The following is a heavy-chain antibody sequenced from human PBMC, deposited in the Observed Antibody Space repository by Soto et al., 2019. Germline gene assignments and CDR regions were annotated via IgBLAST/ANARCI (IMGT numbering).Heavy chain of an antibody. CDR3: ARGYRSSTSCHKYGMDV. J-gene: IGHJ6*02. CDR1: GGTFSSYA. Sequence: QVQLVQSGAEVKKPGSSVKVSCKASGGTFSSYAISWVRQAPGQGLEWMGGIIPIFGTANYAQKFQGRVTITADESTSTAYMELSSLRSEDTAAYYCARGYRSSTSCHKYGMDVWGQGTTVTVSS. V-gene: IGHV1-69*01. CDR2: IIPIFGTA. D-gene: IGHD2-2*01.